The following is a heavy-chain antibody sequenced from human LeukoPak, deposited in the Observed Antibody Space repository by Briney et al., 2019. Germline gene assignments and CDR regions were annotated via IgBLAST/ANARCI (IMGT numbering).Heavy chain of an antibody. V-gene: IGHV3-30*18. Sequence: GSLRLSCAASGFTFSSYGMHWVRQAPGKGLEWVAVISYDGSNKYYADSVKGRFTISRDNSKNALYLQMNSLRAEDTAVYYCAKERYSSGWYRPFDYWGQGTLVTVSS. CDR3: AKERYSSGWYRPFDY. CDR2: ISYDGSNK. J-gene: IGHJ4*02. D-gene: IGHD6-19*01. CDR1: GFTFSSYG.